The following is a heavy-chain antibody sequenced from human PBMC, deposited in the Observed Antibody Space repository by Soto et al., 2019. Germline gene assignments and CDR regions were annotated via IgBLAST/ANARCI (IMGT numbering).Heavy chain of an antibody. CDR1: GFTFSSYG. CDR2: IWYDGSNK. CDR3: ARELVAAAGIGFDY. Sequence: QVQLVESGGGVVQPGRSLRLSCAASGFTFSSYGMHWVRQAPGKGLEWVVVIWYDGSNKYYADSVKGRFTISRDNSKNTLYLQMNSLRAEDTAVYYCARELVAAAGIGFDYWGQGTLVTVSS. V-gene: IGHV3-33*01. D-gene: IGHD6-13*01. J-gene: IGHJ4*02.